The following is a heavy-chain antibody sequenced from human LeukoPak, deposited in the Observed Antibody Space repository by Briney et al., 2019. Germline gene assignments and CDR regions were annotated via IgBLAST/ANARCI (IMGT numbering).Heavy chain of an antibody. J-gene: IGHJ6*03. Sequence: PGGSLRPSCAASGFTFSNAWMSWVRQAPGKGLEWVGRIKSKTDGGTTDYAAPVKGRFTISRDDSENTLYLQMNSLKTEDTAVYYCTTENYDYDFWSGHYYYYYMDVWGKGTTVTVSS. CDR3: TTENYDYDFWSGHYYYYYMDV. D-gene: IGHD3-3*01. V-gene: IGHV3-15*01. CDR1: GFTFSNAW. CDR2: IKSKTDGGTT.